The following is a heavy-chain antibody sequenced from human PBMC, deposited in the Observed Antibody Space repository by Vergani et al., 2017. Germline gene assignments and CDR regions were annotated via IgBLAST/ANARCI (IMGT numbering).Heavy chain of an antibody. Sequence: EVELVQSGPEMRKPGESLKISCKGSEYSFGNYWIGWVRQMPGKGLEWMGIIYPADSDTRYSPSFQGQVTISADKSISTAFLQWDSLKASDTALYNCARHPTSTDSWGQGTLVTFSS. CDR1: EYSFGNYW. CDR3: ARHPTSTDS. CDR2: IYPADSDT. J-gene: IGHJ4*02. V-gene: IGHV5-51*01.